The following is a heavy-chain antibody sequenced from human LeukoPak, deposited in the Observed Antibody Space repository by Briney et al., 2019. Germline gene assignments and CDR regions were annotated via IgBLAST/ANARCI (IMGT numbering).Heavy chain of an antibody. J-gene: IGHJ4*02. CDR1: GFTFDDYA. Sequence: GGSLRLSCAASGFTFDDYAMQWVRQAPGKGLEGVSGISWNSGSIGYADSVKGRFTISRDNAKNSLYLQMNSLRAEDTALYYCAKGVWGYSYGSYFDYWGQGTLVTVSS. V-gene: IGHV3-9*01. CDR2: ISWNSGSI. D-gene: IGHD5-18*01. CDR3: AKGVWGYSYGSYFDY.